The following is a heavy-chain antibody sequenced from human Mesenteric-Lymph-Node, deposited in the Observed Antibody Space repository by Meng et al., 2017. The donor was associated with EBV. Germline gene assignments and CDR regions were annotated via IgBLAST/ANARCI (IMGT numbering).Heavy chain of an antibody. CDR3: ARLGYLYDSSGYFRFSDS. J-gene: IGHJ4*02. V-gene: IGHV4-59*12. Sequence: GPRQEPGPEPVHPSEPPSPPCTVSGYSINNFSWNWIRQAPGKGLEWIGYMSYSGNPNYNPSLESRVTISVDTSKNQFSLKMNSVTAADTAVHYCARLGYLYDSSGYFRFSDSWGQGTLVTVSS. CDR1: GYSINNFS. D-gene: IGHD3-22*01. CDR2: MSYSGNP.